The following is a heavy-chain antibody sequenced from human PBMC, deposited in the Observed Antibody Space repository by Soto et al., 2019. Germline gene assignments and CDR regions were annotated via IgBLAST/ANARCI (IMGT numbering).Heavy chain of an antibody. CDR3: ARVLTGSWNWFDP. V-gene: IGHV3-74*01. D-gene: IGHD6-13*01. Sequence: EVQLVESGGGLVQPGESLRLSCAASGFTFSSYWMHWVRQAPGKGLVWVSRINSDGSRTNYADSVKGRFTVSRDNAKNTQYLQMNSLRAEDTAVYYCARVLTGSWNWFDPWGQGTLVNVS. J-gene: IGHJ5*02. CDR2: INSDGSRT. CDR1: GFTFSSYW.